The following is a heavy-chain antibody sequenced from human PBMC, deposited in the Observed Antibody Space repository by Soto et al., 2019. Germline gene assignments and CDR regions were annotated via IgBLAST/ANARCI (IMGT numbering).Heavy chain of an antibody. CDR3: ASDRGSSGWYAGGWFDP. V-gene: IGHV3-21*01. CDR2: ISSSSSSK. J-gene: IGHJ5*02. Sequence: EVQLVESGGGLVKPGGSLRLSCTASGFTFSSYSMNWVRQAPGKGLEWVSSISSSSSSKYYADSVKGRFTISRDNAKNSLYLQINSLRAEDTAVFYCASDRGSSGWYAGGWFDPWGQGTLVTVSS. CDR1: GFTFSSYS. D-gene: IGHD6-19*01.